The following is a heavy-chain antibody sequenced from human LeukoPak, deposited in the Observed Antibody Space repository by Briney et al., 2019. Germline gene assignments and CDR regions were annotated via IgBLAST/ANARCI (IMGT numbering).Heavy chain of an antibody. CDR3: AKVTAVTIFGVVTQPPVFDI. CDR2: ISSSGGGT. CDR1: GFTFSSYA. Sequence: PGGSLRLSCAASGFTFSSYAMSWVRQAPGKGLEWVSAISSSGGGTYYADSVKGRFTISRDNSKNTLYLQMNSLRAEDTAVYYCAKVTAVTIFGVVTQPPVFDIWGQGTMVTVSS. J-gene: IGHJ3*02. V-gene: IGHV3-23*01. D-gene: IGHD3-3*01.